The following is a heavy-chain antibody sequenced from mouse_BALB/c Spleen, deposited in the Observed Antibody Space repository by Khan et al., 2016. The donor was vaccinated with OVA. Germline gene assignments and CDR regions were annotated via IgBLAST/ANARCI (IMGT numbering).Heavy chain of an antibody. D-gene: IGHD2-3*01. CDR2: IAPANGNV. CDR3: ALPSYDRRYCDV. Sequence: EVQLQESGAELVKPGASVKLSCTASDFNIRDNYIHWVKQRPEQGLEWIGRIAPANGNVKYDPKFQGKATITADTSSNTAYLQVRSLTSEDSAVYYCALPSYDRRYCDVWGAGTTVTVSS. J-gene: IGHJ1*01. V-gene: IGHV14-3*02. CDR1: DFNIRDNY.